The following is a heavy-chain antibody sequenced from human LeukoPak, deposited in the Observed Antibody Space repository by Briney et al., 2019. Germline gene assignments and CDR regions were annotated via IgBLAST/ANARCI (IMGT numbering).Heavy chain of an antibody. CDR1: GGSISSSSYY. V-gene: IGHV4-39*01. Sequence: PSETLSLTCTVSGGSISSSSYYWGWIRQPPRKGLEWIGSIYYSGSTYYNPSLKSRVTISVDTSKNQFSLKLSSVTAADTAVYYCARQSIVGAAYYYYGMDVWGQGTTVTVSS. D-gene: IGHD1-26*01. CDR2: IYYSGST. CDR3: ARQSIVGAAYYYYGMDV. J-gene: IGHJ6*02.